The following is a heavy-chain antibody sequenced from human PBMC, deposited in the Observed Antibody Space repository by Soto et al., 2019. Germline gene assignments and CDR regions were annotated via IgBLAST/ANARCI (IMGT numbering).Heavy chain of an antibody. CDR3: ARSREMYYYDSSGYYAH. V-gene: IGHV4-39*07. CDR2: IYYSGYT. J-gene: IGHJ4*02. CDR1: GGSIISSSYY. D-gene: IGHD3-22*01. Sequence: PSETLSLTCTVSGGSIISSSYYWGWIRQHPGKELEWIGSIYYSGYTYYNPSLKSRVTISVDTSKNQFSLKLSSVTAADTAVYYCARSREMYYYDSSGYYAHWGQGTLVTVS.